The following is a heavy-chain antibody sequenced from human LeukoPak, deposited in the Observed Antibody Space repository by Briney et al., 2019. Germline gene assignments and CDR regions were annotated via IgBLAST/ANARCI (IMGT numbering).Heavy chain of an antibody. D-gene: IGHD3-3*01. J-gene: IGHJ6*03. CDR2: INLTGNT. V-gene: IGHV4-34*01. CDR3: ERVRHDPLEYGYYMDV. Sequence: SETLSLTCAVDGGSFSGFYWSWVRQTPGKGLEWIGDINLTGNTNYNPSLTDYNPSLKSRVTISVDSSNNELSLKVTSLTAADTGVYYCERVRHDPLEYGYYMDVWGKGTTLTV. CDR1: GGSFSGFY.